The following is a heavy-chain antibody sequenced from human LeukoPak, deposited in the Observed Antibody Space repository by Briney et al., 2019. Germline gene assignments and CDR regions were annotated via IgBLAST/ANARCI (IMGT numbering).Heavy chain of an antibody. J-gene: IGHJ5*02. CDR1: GGSITSYY. CDR2: VYYSGST. CDR3: AGLNNWFDP. V-gene: IGHV4-59*08. Sequence: SGTLSLTCTVSGGSITSYYWSWIRQPPGKGLEWIGYVYYSGSTNYNPSLRSRVTTSIDTSKNQFSLKLSSVTAADTAVYYCAGLNNWFDPWGQGTLVTVSS.